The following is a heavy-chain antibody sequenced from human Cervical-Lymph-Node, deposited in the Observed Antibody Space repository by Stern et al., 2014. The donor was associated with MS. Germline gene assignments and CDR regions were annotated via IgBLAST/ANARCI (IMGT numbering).Heavy chain of an antibody. V-gene: IGHV4-31*03. CDR3: ARVSSGWDWFDP. J-gene: IGHJ5*02. D-gene: IGHD6-19*01. Sequence: QLQLQESGPGLVKYSQTLSLTCTVSGGSISSAGYYWSWIRQYPGKGLECIGYIYYSGSTYYNPSLKSRVIISVDTSKNQFSLKVRSVTAADTAVYYCARVSSGWDWFDPWGQGTLVTVSS. CDR1: GGSISSAGYY. CDR2: IYYSGST.